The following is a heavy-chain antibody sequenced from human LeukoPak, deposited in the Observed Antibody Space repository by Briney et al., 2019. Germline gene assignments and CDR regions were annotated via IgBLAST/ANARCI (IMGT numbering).Heavy chain of an antibody. CDR3: ARVTTYYYDSDSYFDAFDI. J-gene: IGHJ3*02. Sequence: GGSLRLSCAASGFTFSDYYMSWIRQAPGKGLEWISYISSSGETKYYADSVKGRFTISRDSAKNSLYLQMNSLRAEDTAVYYCARVTTYYYDSDSYFDAFDIWGQGTTVTVTS. CDR2: ISSSGETK. V-gene: IGHV3-11*01. D-gene: IGHD3-22*01. CDR1: GFTFSDYY.